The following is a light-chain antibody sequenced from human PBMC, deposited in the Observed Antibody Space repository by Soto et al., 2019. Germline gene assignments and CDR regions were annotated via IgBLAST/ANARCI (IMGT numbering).Light chain of an antibody. Sequence: EIVLTQSPGTLSLSPGERVTLSCGASQSVPANYLAWYQQKPGQAPRLLIYGASNRATGIPDRFSGSGSGTDFILTVSSLEPEDFAVYFCLQYGTPWWTFVQGARVEIK. J-gene: IGKJ1*01. V-gene: IGKV3-20*01. CDR2: GAS. CDR1: QSVPANY. CDR3: LQYGTPWWT.